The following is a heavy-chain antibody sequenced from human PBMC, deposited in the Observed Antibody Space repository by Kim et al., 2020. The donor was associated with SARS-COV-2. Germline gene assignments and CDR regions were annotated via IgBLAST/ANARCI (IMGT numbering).Heavy chain of an antibody. Sequence: ASVKVSCKASGHAFTGYYIYWVRQAPGQGLEWTGRINPDTGGTKYAQKFQDRVTMTRDTSTNTVYLELNSLRSDDTALYYCAATGDHWGQGTLVTVSS. V-gene: IGHV1-2*06. CDR1: GHAFTGYY. CDR2: INPDTGGT. J-gene: IGHJ4*02. CDR3: AATGDH.